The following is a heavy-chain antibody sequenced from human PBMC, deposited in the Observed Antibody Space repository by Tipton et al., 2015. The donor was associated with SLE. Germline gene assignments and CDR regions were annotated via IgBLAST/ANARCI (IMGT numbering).Heavy chain of an antibody. Sequence: SLRLSCAASGFNFSNYAMHWVRQAPGKGLEWVSFIRFDKTKEYYADSVKGRFTISRDNSKKMLYLEMNNVGPEDTAIYYCAKVVGSAYSGYDSSDHWGQGTLVTVSS. CDR1: GFNFSNYA. CDR3: AKVVGSAYSGYDSSDH. CDR2: IRFDKTKE. J-gene: IGHJ4*02. V-gene: IGHV3-30*02. D-gene: IGHD5-12*01.